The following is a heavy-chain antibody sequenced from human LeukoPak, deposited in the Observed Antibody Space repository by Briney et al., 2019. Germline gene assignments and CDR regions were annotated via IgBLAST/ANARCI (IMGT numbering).Heavy chain of an antibody. J-gene: IGHJ4*02. Sequence: ASVKVSCKASGGTFSSYAISWGRQAPGQRLELMGRIIPILGIANYAQKFQGRVTITADKSTSTAYMELSSLRSEDTAVYYCARAGRDGYNFDYWGQGTLVTVSS. CDR3: ARAGRDGYNFDY. D-gene: IGHD5-24*01. CDR2: IIPILGIA. CDR1: GGTFSSYA. V-gene: IGHV1-69*04.